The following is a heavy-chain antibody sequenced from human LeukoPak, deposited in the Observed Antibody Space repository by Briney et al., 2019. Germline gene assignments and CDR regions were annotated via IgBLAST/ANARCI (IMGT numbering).Heavy chain of an antibody. D-gene: IGHD7-27*01. CDR3: ARPSWGMADAFDI. V-gene: IGHV4-30-4*08. J-gene: IGHJ3*02. Sequence: SQTLSLTCTVSGGSISSGDYYWSWIRQPPGKGLEWIGYFYYSGSTYYNPSLKSRVTISVDTSKNQFSLKLSSVTAADTAVYYCARPSWGMADAFDIWGQGTMVTVSS. CDR1: GGSISSGDYY. CDR2: FYYSGST.